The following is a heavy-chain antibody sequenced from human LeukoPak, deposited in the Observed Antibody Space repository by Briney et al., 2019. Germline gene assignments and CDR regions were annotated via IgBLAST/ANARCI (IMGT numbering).Heavy chain of an antibody. CDR1: RFTFSSYD. Sequence: GGSLRLSCAASRFTFSSYDMHWVRQATGKGLEWVSAIGTAGDTYYPGSVKGRFTISRENAENSLYLQMNSLRAGDTAMYYCARAGSGWYYFDYWGQGTLVTVSS. J-gene: IGHJ4*02. V-gene: IGHV3-13*01. CDR2: IGTAGDT. D-gene: IGHD6-19*01. CDR3: ARAGSGWYYFDY.